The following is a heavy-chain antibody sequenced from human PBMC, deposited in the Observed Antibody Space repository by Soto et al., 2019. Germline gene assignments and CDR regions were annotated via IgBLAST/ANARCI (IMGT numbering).Heavy chain of an antibody. CDR3: ARMESLGSLNWFDP. CDR1: GYTLTNND. V-gene: IGHV1-8*02. D-gene: IGHD3-10*01. CDR2: MNPGSGDT. Sequence: ASVKVSWKASGYTLTNNDVRWVRQSTGQGLEWMGGMNPGSGDTGYAQKCQGRVTMTRDISIDTAYMELKSLAAEDTAIYYCARMESLGSLNWFDPWGQGTLVTVSS. J-gene: IGHJ5*02.